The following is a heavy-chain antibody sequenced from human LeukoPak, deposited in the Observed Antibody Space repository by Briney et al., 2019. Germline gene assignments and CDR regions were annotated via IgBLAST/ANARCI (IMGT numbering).Heavy chain of an antibody. CDR3: ARTFGVALGWFDP. D-gene: IGHD3-3*01. Sequence: ASVKVSCKASGYTFTGYYMHWVRQAPGQGLEWMGWINPNSGGTNYVQKFQGRVTMTRDTSISTAYMELSRLRSDDTAVYYCARTFGVALGWFDPWGQGTLVTVSS. CDR2: INPNSGGT. V-gene: IGHV1-2*02. CDR1: GYTFTGYY. J-gene: IGHJ5*02.